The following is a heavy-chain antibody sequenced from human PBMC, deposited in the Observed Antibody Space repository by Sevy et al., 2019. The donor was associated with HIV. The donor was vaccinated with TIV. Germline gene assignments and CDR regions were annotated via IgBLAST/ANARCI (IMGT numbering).Heavy chain of an antibody. Sequence: SETLSLTCTVSGASISSSYYWNWIRQSPGKGLEWIGCIYYSGGTIYNPSLKSRVTISQDMSRNRFSLNVTSVTVADMAGYFCSWGRGGDTGYYYSYHGMDVWGRGTTVTVSS. CDR3: SWGRGGDTGYYYSYHGMDV. CDR1: GASISSSYY. CDR2: IYYSGGT. V-gene: IGHV4-59*13. J-gene: IGHJ6*02. D-gene: IGHD5-12*01.